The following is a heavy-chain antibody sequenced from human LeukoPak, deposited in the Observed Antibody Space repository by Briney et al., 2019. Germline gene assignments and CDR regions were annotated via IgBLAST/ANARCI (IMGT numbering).Heavy chain of an antibody. CDR3: ATLAFSSASTNY. J-gene: IGHJ4*02. Sequence: GGSLRLSCAASGFTFSSYSMNWVRQAPGKGLKWVSYISSGSSTIHYADSVKGRFTISRDNAKSSLYLQMSSLRDEGTAVYYCATLAFSSASTNYWGQGTLVTVSS. V-gene: IGHV3-48*02. CDR2: ISSGSSTI. D-gene: IGHD1-14*01. CDR1: GFTFSSYS.